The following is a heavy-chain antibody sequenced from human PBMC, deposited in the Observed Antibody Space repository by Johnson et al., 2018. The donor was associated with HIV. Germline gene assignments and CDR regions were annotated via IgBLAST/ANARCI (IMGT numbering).Heavy chain of an antibody. CDR3: AKPNSGYALGLGAFDI. CDR2: IRYDGSNK. Sequence: QVQLVESGGGVVQPGGSLRLSCAASGFTFSSYGMHWVRQAPGKGLELVAFIRYDGSNKYYADSVKGRFTISRDNSKNTLYLQMHSLRAEDTAVYYCAKPNSGYALGLGAFDIWGQGTMVTVSS. V-gene: IGHV3-30*02. J-gene: IGHJ3*02. CDR1: GFTFSSYG. D-gene: IGHD5-12*01.